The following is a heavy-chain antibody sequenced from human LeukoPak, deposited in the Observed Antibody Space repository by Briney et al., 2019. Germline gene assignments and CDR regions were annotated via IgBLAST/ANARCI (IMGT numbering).Heavy chain of an antibody. CDR3: AKGPQLYSGYHPNY. J-gene: IGHJ4*02. Sequence: AGGSLRLSCAASGFTFSNNAMTWVRQAPGEGLEWVSTITGSDDSTYYADSVKGRFTISRDYSKNTVFLQLNNLRAEDTAMYYCAKGPQLYSGYHPNYWGQGTLVTASS. V-gene: IGHV3-23*01. D-gene: IGHD3-22*01. CDR1: GFTFSNNA. CDR2: ITGSDDST.